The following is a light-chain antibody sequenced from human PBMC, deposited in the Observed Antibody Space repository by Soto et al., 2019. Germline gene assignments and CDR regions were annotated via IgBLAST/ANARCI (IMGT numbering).Light chain of an antibody. CDR1: QGINSH. V-gene: IGKV1-9*01. CDR3: QQLNSFPLT. J-gene: IGKJ4*01. Sequence: DIQLTQSPSFLSAXVXXXXXIXXXASQGINSHLAWYQQRPGKAPRLLIYAASALENGVPPRFSGSGSGTDFTLTISSLQPEDLATYYCQQLNSFPLTFGGGTKVDIK. CDR2: AAS.